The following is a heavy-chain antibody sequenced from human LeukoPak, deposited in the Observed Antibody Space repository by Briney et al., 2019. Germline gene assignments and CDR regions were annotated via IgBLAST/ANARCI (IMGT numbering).Heavy chain of an antibody. Sequence: GASVKVSCKASGGTFSSYAISWVRQAPGQGLEWLGGIIPFFGTANNAQKFHDKVTITTDESTSTDYMELSNLRAEATAVYYCARSGLVTVVAATWLLDPWGQGTLVTVSS. CDR1: GGTFSSYA. CDR3: ARSGLVTVVAATWLLDP. CDR2: IIPFFGTA. D-gene: IGHD2-15*01. J-gene: IGHJ5*02. V-gene: IGHV1-69*05.